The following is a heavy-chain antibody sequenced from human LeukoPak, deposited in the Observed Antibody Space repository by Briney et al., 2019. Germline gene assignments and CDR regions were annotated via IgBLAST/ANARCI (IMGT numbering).Heavy chain of an antibody. CDR3: ASQDSSGWYESWFDP. V-gene: IGHV3-48*01. J-gene: IGHJ5*02. CDR1: GFTFSSYS. Sequence: GGSLRLSCAASGFTFSSYSMNWVRQAPGKGLEWVSYISSSSSTIYYADSVKGRFTISRDNAKNSLYLQMNSLRAEDTAVYYCASQDSSGWYESWFDPWGQGTLVTVSP. D-gene: IGHD6-19*01. CDR2: ISSSSSTI.